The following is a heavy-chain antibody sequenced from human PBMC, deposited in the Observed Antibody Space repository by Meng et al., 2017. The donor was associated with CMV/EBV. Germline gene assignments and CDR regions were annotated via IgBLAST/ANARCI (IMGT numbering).Heavy chain of an antibody. CDR3: ARGSDEAAAGTSYFDY. J-gene: IGHJ4*02. Sequence: GGSISSRNWWSWVRQPPGKGLEWIGEIYHSGGTNYNPSLKSRVTISVDKSKNQFSLKLSSVTAADTAVYYCARGSDEAAAGTSYFDYWGQGTLVTVSS. CDR2: IYHSGGT. D-gene: IGHD6-13*01. V-gene: IGHV4-4*02. CDR1: GGSISSRNW.